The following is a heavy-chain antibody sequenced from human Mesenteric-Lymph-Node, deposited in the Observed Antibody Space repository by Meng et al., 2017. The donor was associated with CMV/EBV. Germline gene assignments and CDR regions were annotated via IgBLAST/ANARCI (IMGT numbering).Heavy chain of an antibody. J-gene: IGHJ3*02. Sequence: GESLKISCAASGFTFSSYEMNWVRQAPGKGLEWVSAISSRSSNIYYADSVKGRFTISRDNAKNSLYLQMNSLRAEDTALYYCARNPGTDAFDIWGQGAMVTVSS. CDR2: ISSRSSNI. D-gene: IGHD3-10*01. CDR1: GFTFSSYE. V-gene: IGHV3-21*01. CDR3: ARNPGTDAFDI.